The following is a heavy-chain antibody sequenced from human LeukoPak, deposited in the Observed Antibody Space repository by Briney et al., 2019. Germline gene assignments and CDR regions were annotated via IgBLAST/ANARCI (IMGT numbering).Heavy chain of an antibody. CDR1: GFTFSSYS. D-gene: IGHD2-2*01. CDR2: ISSSSSYI. Sequence: GGSLRLSCAASGFTFSSYSMNWVRQAPGKGLGWVSSISSSSSYIYYADSVKVRFTISRDNAKNSLYLQMNSLRAEDTAVYYCARDRGDIVVVPADPLDYWGQGTLVTVSS. V-gene: IGHV3-21*01. CDR3: ARDRGDIVVVPADPLDY. J-gene: IGHJ4*02.